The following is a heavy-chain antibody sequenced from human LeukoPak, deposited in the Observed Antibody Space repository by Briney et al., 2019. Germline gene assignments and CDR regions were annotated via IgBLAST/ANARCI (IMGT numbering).Heavy chain of an antibody. CDR3: ARRIVGVMEYFDY. J-gene: IGHJ4*02. CDR1: GASTTTHH. V-gene: IGHV4-59*11. CDR2: IYYSGST. D-gene: IGHD1-26*01. Sequence: KPSETLSLTCTVSGASTTTHHWSWIRQPPGKGLEWIGYIYYSGSTNYNPSLKSRVTISVDTSKNQFSLKLSSVTAADTAVYYCARRIVGVMEYFDYWGQGTLVTVSS.